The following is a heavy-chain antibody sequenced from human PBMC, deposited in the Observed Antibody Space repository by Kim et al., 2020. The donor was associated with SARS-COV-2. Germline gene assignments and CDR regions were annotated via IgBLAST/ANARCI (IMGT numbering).Heavy chain of an antibody. J-gene: IGHJ4*02. CDR3: ARLGTAGTCDY. D-gene: IGHD6-13*01. Sequence: YTSPSLKSRATISGDTSQNQFSLKVSAVPAADTAVYYCARLGTAGTCDYWGQGTLVTVSS. V-gene: IGHV4-39*01.